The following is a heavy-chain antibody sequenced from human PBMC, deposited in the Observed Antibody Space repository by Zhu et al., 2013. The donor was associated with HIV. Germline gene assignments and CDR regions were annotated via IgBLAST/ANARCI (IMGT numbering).Heavy chain of an antibody. V-gene: IGHV1-69*01. J-gene: IGHJ4*02. CDR2: IIPLFGTA. CDR3: ARDDHYYFDY. CDR1: GGAFSTYD. Sequence: QVQLVRSGAEVKKPGSSVKVSWKASGGAFSTYDISGVRQAPGQGLEWMGGIIPLFGTANYAQKFQGRVTITADESTSTAYMELSSLRSEDTAVYYCARDDHYYFDYWGQGTLVTVSS.